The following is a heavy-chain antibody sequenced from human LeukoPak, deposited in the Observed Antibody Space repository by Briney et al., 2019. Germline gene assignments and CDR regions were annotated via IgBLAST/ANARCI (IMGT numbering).Heavy chain of an antibody. J-gene: IGHJ4*02. CDR1: GYTFTGYY. CDR2: INPNSGGT. Sequence: GASVKVSCKASGYTFTGYYMHWVRQAPGQGLEWMGWINPNSGGTNYAQKLQGRVTMTTDTSTSTAYMELRSLRSDDTAVYYCARDIPSLDCYDSSGFDIRFDYWGQGTLVTVSS. D-gene: IGHD3-22*01. CDR3: ARDIPSLDCYDSSGFDIRFDY. V-gene: IGHV1-2*02.